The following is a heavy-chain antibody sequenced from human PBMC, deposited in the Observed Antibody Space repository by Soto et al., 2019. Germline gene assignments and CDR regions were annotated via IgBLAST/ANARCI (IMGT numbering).Heavy chain of an antibody. CDR1: GFTFKSYA. J-gene: IGHJ3*02. Sequence: EVQLVESGGGLVQPGGSLRLSCAASGFTFKSYAMNWVRQAPGKGLEWVSFISGGSSTIYYADSVKGRFTISRDNAQRSLQLQMNRLGAEDSVVYYCARDTSRPHDYNWHEYDDAFDIWGQGTMVAVSS. CDR3: ARDTSRPHDYNWHEYDDAFDI. D-gene: IGHD1-20*01. CDR2: ISGGSSTI. V-gene: IGHV3-48*01.